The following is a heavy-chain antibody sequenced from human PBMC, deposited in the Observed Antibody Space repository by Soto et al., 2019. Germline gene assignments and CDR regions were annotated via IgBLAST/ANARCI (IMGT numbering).Heavy chain of an antibody. CDR2: IIPIFGTA. J-gene: IGHJ4*02. V-gene: IGHV1-69*13. CDR1: GGTFSSYA. D-gene: IGHD4-17*01. Sequence: ASVKVSCKASGGTFSSYAISWVRQAPGQGLEWMGGIIPIFGTANYAQKFQSRVTITADESTSTAYMELSSLRSEDTAVYYCARGSSYGDYLDYWGQGTLVTVSS. CDR3: ARGSSYGDYLDY.